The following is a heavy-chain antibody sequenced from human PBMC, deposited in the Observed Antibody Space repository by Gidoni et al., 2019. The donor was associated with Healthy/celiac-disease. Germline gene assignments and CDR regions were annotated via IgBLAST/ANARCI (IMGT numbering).Heavy chain of an antibody. CDR1: GYSYTGYY. V-gene: IGHV1-2*02. D-gene: IGHD2-15*01. J-gene: IGHJ6*02. CDR2: INTNRGGK. Sequence: QVQLVQSGAEVKKPGASVKVSCTSSGYSYTGYYLHWLQQTPGTGLEWMGWINTNRGGKNYAKKFHGRGNRTRDTAISTAYMELSRLRSDETAVYYCARDRTPLYCSGGSCYYYYGMEVWGQGTTVTVSS. CDR3: ARDRTPLYCSGGSCYYYYGMEV.